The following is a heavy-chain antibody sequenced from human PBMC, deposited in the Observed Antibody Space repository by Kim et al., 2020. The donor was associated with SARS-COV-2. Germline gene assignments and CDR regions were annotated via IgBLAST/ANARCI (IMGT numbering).Heavy chain of an antibody. J-gene: IGHJ4*02. D-gene: IGHD4-17*01. CDR1: GIIVSSNY. Sequence: GGSLRLSCAASGIIVSSNYMSWVRQAPGKGLEWVSVIYSGGSTFYADSVKGRFTISRDNSKNTLYFQMNSLRTEDTAVYYCARDYGDFYFDYWGQGTLVTVSS. CDR3: ARDYGDFYFDY. CDR2: IYSGGST. V-gene: IGHV3-66*02.